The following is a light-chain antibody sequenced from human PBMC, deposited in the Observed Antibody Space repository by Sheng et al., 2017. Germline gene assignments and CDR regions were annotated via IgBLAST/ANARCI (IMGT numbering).Light chain of an antibody. V-gene: IGKV3-15*01. Sequence: EAAMTQSPATLSVSPGERVTLSCRSSQSISTNLAWYQQKPGQPPRLLMYGASARATGIPARFIASGSGTEFTLTISSLQSEDFAVYYCQQYDKWPLNFGGGTKVEIK. CDR2: GAS. CDR3: QQYDKWPLN. CDR1: QSISTN. J-gene: IGKJ4*01.